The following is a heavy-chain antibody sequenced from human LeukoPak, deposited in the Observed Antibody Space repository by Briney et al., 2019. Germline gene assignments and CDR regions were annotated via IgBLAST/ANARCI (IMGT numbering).Heavy chain of an antibody. CDR3: ARTMVPSHNWFDP. D-gene: IGHD4/OR15-4a*01. V-gene: IGHV4-34*01. J-gene: IGHJ5*02. CDR2: INHSGSS. CDR1: GGSFRGYY. Sequence: PSETLSLTCAVYGGSFRGYYWSWIRQPPGKGLEWIGEINHSGSSNYNPSLKSRVTISVDTSKNQFSLKLSSVTAADTAVYYCARTMVPSHNWFDPWGQGTLVTVSS.